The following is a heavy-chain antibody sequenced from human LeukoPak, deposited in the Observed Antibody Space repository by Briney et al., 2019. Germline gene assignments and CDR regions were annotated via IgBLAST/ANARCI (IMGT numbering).Heavy chain of an antibody. V-gene: IGHV4-39*07. J-gene: IGHJ4*02. Sequence: SETLSLTCTVSGDSISTSNSYWGWIRQPPGKGPEWIGSIYHSGSTHYNSSLKSRVTISVDTSKNQLSLKLSSVTATDTAVYYCARGVGLTQGGTFDYWGQGTLVTVSS. D-gene: IGHD1-1*01. CDR3: ARGVGLTQGGTFDY. CDR1: GDSISTSNSY. CDR2: IYHSGST.